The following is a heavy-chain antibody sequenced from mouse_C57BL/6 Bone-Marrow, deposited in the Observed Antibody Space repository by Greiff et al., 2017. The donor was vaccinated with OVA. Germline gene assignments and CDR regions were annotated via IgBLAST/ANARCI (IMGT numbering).Heavy chain of an antibody. J-gene: IGHJ4*01. D-gene: IGHD1-1*01. V-gene: IGHV1-55*01. CDR2: IYPGSGRT. Sequence: QVQLQQPGAELVKPGASVKMSCKASGYTFTSYWITWVKQRPGQGLEWIGDIYPGSGRTNYNEKFKSKATLTVDTSSSTAYMQLSSLPSADSAVYNCARAGISTVEGDYGMEDWGQGTTVTVSS. CDR1: GYTFTSYW. CDR3: ARAGISTVEGDYGMED.